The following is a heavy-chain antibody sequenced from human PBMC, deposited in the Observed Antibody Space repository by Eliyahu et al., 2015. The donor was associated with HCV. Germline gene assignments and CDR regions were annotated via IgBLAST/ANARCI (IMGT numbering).Heavy chain of an antibody. CDR1: GFTFSXYA. J-gene: IGHJ5*02. CDR3: AKERSSTWYKWFDP. Sequence: EVQLLESGGGLVQSGGSLRLSCAVXGFTFSXYAMXWVHPAPREGAGXWVSAISGSGGSTFYADSVKGRFTISRDNSKNTLYMQMNSLRAEDTAVYYCAKERSSTWYKWFDPWGQGTLVTVSS. D-gene: IGHD6-13*01. CDR2: ISGSGGST. V-gene: IGHV3-23*01.